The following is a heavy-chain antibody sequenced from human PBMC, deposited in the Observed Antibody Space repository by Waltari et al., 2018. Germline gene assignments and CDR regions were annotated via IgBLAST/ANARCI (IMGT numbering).Heavy chain of an antibody. CDR2: MYTSDRTT. Sequence: QGQLVQSGAEVKKPGASVKVSCKASGYTFSTYYVPRVRQAPAHGLEYLGIMYTSDRTTGHSQKFRDRLIMTTDTSTTTVYMELSSLRSEDTAVYYCATEVPRNIVVVPADIKRGKTWFFDLWGRGTLVTVSS. V-gene: IGHV1-46*01. CDR1: GYTFSTYY. D-gene: IGHD2-2*01. CDR3: ATEVPRNIVVVPADIKRGKTWFFDL. J-gene: IGHJ2*01.